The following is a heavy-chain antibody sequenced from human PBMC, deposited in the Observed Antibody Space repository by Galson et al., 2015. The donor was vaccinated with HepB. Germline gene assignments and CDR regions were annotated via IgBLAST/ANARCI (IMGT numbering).Heavy chain of an antibody. CDR2: IYHSGST. J-gene: IGHJ5*02. CDR1: GGSFSGYY. CDR3: ARDDSSGYYGGGFDP. Sequence: SETLSLTCAVYGGSFSGYYWSWIRQPPGKGLEWIGYIYHSGSTYYNPSLKSRVTISVDRSKNQFSLKLSSVTAADTAVYYCARDDSSGYYGGGFDPWGQGTLVTVSS. D-gene: IGHD3-22*01. V-gene: IGHV4-34*01.